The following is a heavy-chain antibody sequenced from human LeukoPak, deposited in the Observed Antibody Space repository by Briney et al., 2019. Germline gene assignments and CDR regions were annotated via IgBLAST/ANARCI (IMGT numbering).Heavy chain of an antibody. J-gene: IGHJ6*03. CDR3: ARASVVAAHVYYYYYMDV. Sequence: GASVKVSCKASGDTFRRYAISWVRQAPGQGLEWMGGIIPIFGTANYAQKFQGRVTITADESTSTAYMELSSLRSEDTAVYYCARASVVAAHVYYYYYMDVWGKGTTVTVSS. CDR1: GDTFRRYA. CDR2: IIPIFGTA. D-gene: IGHD2-15*01. V-gene: IGHV1-69*13.